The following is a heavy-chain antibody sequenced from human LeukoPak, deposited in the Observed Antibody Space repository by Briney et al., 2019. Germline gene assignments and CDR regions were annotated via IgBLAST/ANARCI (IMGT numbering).Heavy chain of an antibody. CDR2: IKSKTDGGTT. J-gene: IGHJ4*02. Sequence: GGSLRLSCAASGFTFSNAWMSWVRQAPGKGLERVGHIKSKTDGGTTDYAAPVKGRFTISRDDSKNTLYLQMNSLKTEDTAVYYCTTDSSGPVGGWGQGTLVTVSS. D-gene: IGHD3-22*01. V-gene: IGHV3-15*01. CDR3: TTDSSGPVGG. CDR1: GFTFSNAW.